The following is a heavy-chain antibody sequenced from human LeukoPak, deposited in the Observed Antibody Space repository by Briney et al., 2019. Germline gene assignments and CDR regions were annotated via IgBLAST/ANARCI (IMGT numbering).Heavy chain of an antibody. CDR2: ISSEGKTT. J-gene: IGHJ4*02. Sequence: GGSLRLSCSASGFIFSPYAMHWVRQAPGKGLEYVSSISSEGKTTYYADSVKGRFTISRDNSKNTLYLQMSSLRPEDTAVYYCAREGRDGYNLDYWGQGTLVTVSS. CDR3: AREGRDGYNLDY. D-gene: IGHD5-24*01. CDR1: GFIFSPYA. V-gene: IGHV3-64D*06.